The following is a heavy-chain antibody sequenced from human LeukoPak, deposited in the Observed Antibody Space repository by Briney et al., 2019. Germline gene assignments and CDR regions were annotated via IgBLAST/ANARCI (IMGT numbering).Heavy chain of an antibody. CDR2: ISGSGGST. J-gene: IGHJ4*02. CDR1: GFTFSSYA. D-gene: IGHD5-18*01. CDR3: ANPGYSYGIDY. Sequence: QAGGSLRLSCAASGFTFSSYAMSWVRQAPGKGLEWASAISGSGGSTYYADSVKGRFTISRDNSKNTLYLQMNSLRAEDTAVYYCANPGYSYGIDYWGQGTLVTVSS. V-gene: IGHV3-23*01.